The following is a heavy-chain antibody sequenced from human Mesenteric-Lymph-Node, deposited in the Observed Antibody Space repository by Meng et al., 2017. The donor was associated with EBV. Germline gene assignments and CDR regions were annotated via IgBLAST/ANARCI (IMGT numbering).Heavy chain of an antibody. CDR1: GGSVNSCGYS. D-gene: IGHD4-17*01. Sequence: QPHVEEPGSGLVQPSPTLSLPCTVSGGSVNSCGYSWSWIRQSPEKGLEWIGYVHHSGLTYYNPSLETRVIISLERSKNQFSLKLTSVTAADTAVYYCAGGDYVNQFNYWGQGTLVTVSS. V-gene: IGHV4-30-2*06. CDR3: AGGDYVNQFNY. CDR2: VHHSGLT. J-gene: IGHJ4*02.